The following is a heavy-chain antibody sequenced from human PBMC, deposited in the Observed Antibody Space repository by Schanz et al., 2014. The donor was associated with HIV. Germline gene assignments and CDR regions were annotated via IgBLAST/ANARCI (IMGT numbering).Heavy chain of an antibody. J-gene: IGHJ3*01. CDR1: GFTFKSYA. V-gene: IGHV3-23*01. D-gene: IGHD2-15*01. Sequence: EVQLLESGGGVVQPGRSLRLSCAASGFTFKSYAMTWVRQAPGKGLVWVSRINSNEGTTDYADSVKGRFTISRDNAKNTLYLQMNSLRVEDTAVYYCARGGLGVVAEGNAFDLWGQGTLVTVSS. CDR3: ARGGLGVVAEGNAFDL. CDR2: INSNEGTT.